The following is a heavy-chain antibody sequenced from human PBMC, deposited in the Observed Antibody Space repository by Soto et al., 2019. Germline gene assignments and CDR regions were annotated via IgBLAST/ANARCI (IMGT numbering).Heavy chain of an antibody. CDR3: EAIWLGEYPDCAY. D-gene: IGHD3-10*01. CDR2: ISGSGGST. J-gene: IGHJ4*01. V-gene: IGHV3-23*01. CDR1: GFTFSSYA. Sequence: EVQLLESGGGLVQPGGSLRLSCAASGFTFSSYAMSWVRQAPGKGLEWVSAISGSGGSTYYADSVKGRFTISRDNSENTRFLDLNSLRTEATAVYGFEAIWLGEYPDCAYWGNGTLVTV.